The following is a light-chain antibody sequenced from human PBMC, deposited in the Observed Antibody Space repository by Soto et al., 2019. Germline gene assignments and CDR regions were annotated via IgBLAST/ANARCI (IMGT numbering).Light chain of an antibody. Sequence: DIQMTQSPTSLSASVGDRVTITCRASQDIRNFVAWYQQKPGTAPKLLIYAASTLQSGVPSRFSGSRSGTDFTLTINSLQPEDVATYSCQKYSSVPVFGPGTKVEIK. CDR2: AAS. CDR3: QKYSSVPV. J-gene: IGKJ3*01. V-gene: IGKV1-27*01. CDR1: QDIRNF.